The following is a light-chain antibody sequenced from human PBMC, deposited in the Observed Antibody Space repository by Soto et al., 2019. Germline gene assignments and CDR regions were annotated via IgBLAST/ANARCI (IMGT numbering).Light chain of an antibody. CDR2: GAS. CDR1: ESFSSN. CDR3: QQYSNWPLT. J-gene: IGKJ5*01. V-gene: IGKV3-15*01. Sequence: VMTQSPDTLSVSPGERGTLSCRASESFSSNVAWYQQRPGQAPRLLIYGASTRATGTPARFSGSGSGRQFTLTISSLQSEDSAVYYCQQYSNWPLTFGQGTRLEI.